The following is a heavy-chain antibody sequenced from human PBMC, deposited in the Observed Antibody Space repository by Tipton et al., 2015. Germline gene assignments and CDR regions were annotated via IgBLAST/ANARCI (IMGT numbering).Heavy chain of an antibody. CDR1: GYSISSGYY. V-gene: IGHV4-38-2*01. Sequence: TLSLTCDVSGYSISSGYYWGWIRQPPGKGLEWIGYISFSDTTHYNPSLKSRITISLNTSKNQFSLKMNSVTAADTAVHYCARGLLLWFGMSDCWGRGTLVTVSS. CDR2: ISFSDTT. CDR3: ARGLLLWFGMSDC. J-gene: IGHJ4*02. D-gene: IGHD3-10*01.